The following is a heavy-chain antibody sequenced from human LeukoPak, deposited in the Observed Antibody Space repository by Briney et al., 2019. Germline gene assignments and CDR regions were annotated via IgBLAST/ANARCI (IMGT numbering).Heavy chain of an antibody. D-gene: IGHD2-2*01. V-gene: IGHV1-69*06. CDR1: GGTFSSYA. CDR3: ARLRGYCSSTSCYFYYGMDV. CDR2: IIPIFGTA. J-gene: IGHJ6*04. Sequence: GASVKVSCKASGGTFSSYAISWVRQAPGQGLEWMGGIIPIFGTANYAQKFQGRVTITADKSTSTAYMELSSLRSEDTAVYYCARLRGYCSSTSCYFYYGMDVRGKGTTVTVSS.